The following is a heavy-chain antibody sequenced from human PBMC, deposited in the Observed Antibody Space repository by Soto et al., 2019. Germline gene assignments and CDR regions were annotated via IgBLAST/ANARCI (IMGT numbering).Heavy chain of an antibody. CDR2: ISGSGGST. D-gene: IGHD1-26*01. J-gene: IGHJ4*02. CDR1: GFTFSSYA. Sequence: EVQLLESGGGLVQPGGSLRLSCAASGFTFSSYAMSWVRQAPGKGLEWVSAISGSGGSTYYADSVKGRFTISRDNSKNPLYLQMNSLRAEETAVYYCEKDGSGSSPLPELDYWGQGTLVTVSS. V-gene: IGHV3-23*01. CDR3: EKDGSGSSPLPELDY.